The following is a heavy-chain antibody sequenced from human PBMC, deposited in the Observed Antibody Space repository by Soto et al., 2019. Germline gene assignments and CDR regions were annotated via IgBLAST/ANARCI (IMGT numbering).Heavy chain of an antibody. CDR1: GFTFSSYA. Sequence: EVQLLESGGGLVQPGGSLRLSCAASGFTFSSYAMSWVRQAPGKGLEWVSAISGSGGSTYYADSVKGRFTISRDNSKNTLYLQMNSLRAEDTAVYYCAKTLRSAYSSGWSSTTYFDYWGQGTLVTVSS. D-gene: IGHD6-19*01. CDR3: AKTLRSAYSSGWSSTTYFDY. J-gene: IGHJ4*02. V-gene: IGHV3-23*01. CDR2: ISGSGGST.